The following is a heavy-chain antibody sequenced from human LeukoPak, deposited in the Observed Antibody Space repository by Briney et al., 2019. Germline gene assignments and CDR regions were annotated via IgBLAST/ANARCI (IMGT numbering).Heavy chain of an antibody. Sequence: PSETLSLTCTVSGGSTSSYYWSWIRQPPGKGLEWIGYIYYSGSTNYNPSLKSRVTISVDTSKNQFSLKLSSVTAADTAVYYCARDQYYYDSSGYYYVRYFDYWGQGTLVTVSS. CDR3: ARDQYYYDSSGYYYVRYFDY. J-gene: IGHJ4*02. D-gene: IGHD3-22*01. CDR1: GGSTSSYY. V-gene: IGHV4-59*12. CDR2: IYYSGST.